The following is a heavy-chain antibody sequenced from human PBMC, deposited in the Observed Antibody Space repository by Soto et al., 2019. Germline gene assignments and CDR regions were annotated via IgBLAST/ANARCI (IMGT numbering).Heavy chain of an antibody. Sequence: EEQLVESGGGLVQPGGSLRLSCAASGFTFSSYWMHWVRQAPGKGLVWVSRINPGGSITAYADSVKGRFTSSRDNAKKTLYLQMNSLRGDDTAVYYCARVPTGKYGVWNYWGQGTLVTVSS. CDR2: INPGGSIT. CDR1: GFTFSSYW. V-gene: IGHV3-74*01. CDR3: ARVPTGKYGVWNY. J-gene: IGHJ4*02. D-gene: IGHD2-8*01.